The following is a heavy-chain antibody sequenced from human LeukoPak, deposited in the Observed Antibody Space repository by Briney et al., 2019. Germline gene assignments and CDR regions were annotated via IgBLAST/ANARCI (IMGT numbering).Heavy chain of an antibody. CDR3: ARGGGGYSGYDETGSFGY. CDR2: ISSSGSTI. Sequence: PGGSLRLSCAASGFTFSSYEMNWVRQAPGKGLEWVSYISSSGSTIYYADSVKGRFTISRDNAKNPLYLQMNSLRAEDTAVYYCARGGGGYSGYDETGSFGYWGQGTLVTVSS. J-gene: IGHJ4*02. D-gene: IGHD5-12*01. V-gene: IGHV3-48*03. CDR1: GFTFSSYE.